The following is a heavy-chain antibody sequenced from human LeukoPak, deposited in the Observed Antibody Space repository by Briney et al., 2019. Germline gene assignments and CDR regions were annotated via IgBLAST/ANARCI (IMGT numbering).Heavy chain of an antibody. V-gene: IGHV3-30*02. CDR2: IRYDGSNK. J-gene: IGHJ4*02. CDR3: AKSYSSRGEVDY. D-gene: IGHD6-13*01. CDR1: GFTFSSYG. Sequence: PGGSLRLSCAASGFTFSSYGMHWVRQAPGKGLEWVAFIRYDGSNKYYADSVKGRFTISRDNSKNTLYLQMNSLRTEDTALYYCAKSYSSRGEVDYWGQGTLVTVSS.